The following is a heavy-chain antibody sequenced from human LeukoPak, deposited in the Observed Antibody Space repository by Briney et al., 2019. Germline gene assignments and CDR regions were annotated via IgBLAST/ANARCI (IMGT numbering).Heavy chain of an antibody. CDR3: ARSTASSNYGGASDF. CDR1: GFPFSASA. D-gene: IGHD4-17*01. CDR2: ISSGGDNK. J-gene: IGHJ3*01. Sequence: GGSLRLSCTASGFPFSASAMNWVRRAPGKGLEWLAVISSGGDNKYSSASVRDRFSISRDNSRNMFFLQMNRLRVEDTAVYSCARSTASSNYGGASDFWGQGTLVTVSS. V-gene: IGHV3-30*04.